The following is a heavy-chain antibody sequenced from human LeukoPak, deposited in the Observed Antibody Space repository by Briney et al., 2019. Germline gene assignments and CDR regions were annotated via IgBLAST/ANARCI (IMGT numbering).Heavy chain of an antibody. J-gene: IGHJ5*02. CDR2: IYHSGST. CDR1: GYSISSGYY. V-gene: IGHV4-38-2*02. D-gene: IGHD3-10*01. CDR3: AREGRIRGFDP. Sequence: PSETLSLTCTVSGYSISSGYYWGWIRQPPGKGLEWIGSIYHSGSTYYNPSLKSRVTISVDTSKNQFSLKLSSVTAADTAVYYCAREGRIRGFDPWGQGTLVTVSS.